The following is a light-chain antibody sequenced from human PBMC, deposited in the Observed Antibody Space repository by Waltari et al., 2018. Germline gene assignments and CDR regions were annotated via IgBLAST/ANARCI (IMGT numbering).Light chain of an antibody. CDR1: QGISSY. J-gene: IGKJ1*01. Sequence: IQLTQSPSSLSASVGDRVTITCRASQGISSYLAWYQQKPGKAPNLLIYGASTLQTGVPSRFSGGGSGTDFTLTISSLQPEDFAIYYCQQLNSYPRTFGQGTKVEIK. CDR2: GAS. V-gene: IGKV1-9*01. CDR3: QQLNSYPRT.